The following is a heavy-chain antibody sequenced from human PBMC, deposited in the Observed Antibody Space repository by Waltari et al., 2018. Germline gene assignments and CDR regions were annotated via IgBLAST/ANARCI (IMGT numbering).Heavy chain of an antibody. CDR2: ISQSGST. Sequence: QVQLHQWGAGLLKPSETLSLTCAVSGGPFTDYSWSWIRQSPDKGLGWFGEISQSGSTNYNPSLKSRVTMSVDTIKKQFSLKLTSVTAADTAVYFCARTWGYSPPLGWFDPWGRGTRVTVSS. CDR3: ARTWGYSPPLGWFDP. CDR1: GGPFTDYS. J-gene: IGHJ5*02. V-gene: IGHV4-34*01. D-gene: IGHD1-26*01.